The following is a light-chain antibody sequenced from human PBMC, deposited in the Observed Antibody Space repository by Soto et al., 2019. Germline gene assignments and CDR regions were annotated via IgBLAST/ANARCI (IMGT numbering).Light chain of an antibody. Sequence: QSVLTQSPSVSEAPGQSVTISCTGSSSNIGAGYEAHWYQQVPGTAPKLLIYENNNRPSGVPDRFSGSKSGTSASLAITGLQAEDEAEYYCQSYDSSLSGYVFGTGTKLIVL. CDR1: SSNIGAGYE. CDR3: QSYDSSLSGYV. CDR2: ENN. V-gene: IGLV1-40*01. J-gene: IGLJ1*01.